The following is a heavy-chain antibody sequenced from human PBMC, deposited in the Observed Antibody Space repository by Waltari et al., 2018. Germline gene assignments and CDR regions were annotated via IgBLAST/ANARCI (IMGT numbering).Heavy chain of an antibody. V-gene: IGHV3-33*01. CDR2: IWYDGSNK. CDR1: GFTFTNHG. Sequence: QVQLVESGGGVVQSGRSLRLSCVGSGFTFTNHGMNWVRQVQGKGLGWVAVIWYDGSNKNYVDSVKGRFTISRDNSKNTMYLEMNRLRAEDTAVYFCARGDGGSGLGASDIWGQGTMVTVSS. CDR3: ARGDGGSGLGASDI. J-gene: IGHJ3*02. D-gene: IGHD3-3*01.